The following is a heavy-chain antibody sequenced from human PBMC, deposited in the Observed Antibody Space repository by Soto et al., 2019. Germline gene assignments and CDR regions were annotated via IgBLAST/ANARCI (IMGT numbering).Heavy chain of an antibody. CDR2: IKSKINGGIT. CDR1: GLIFTSAW. D-gene: IGHD3-16*01. V-gene: IGHV3-15*07. J-gene: IGHJ4*02. CDR3: AGDLPDWGAYAFDY. Sequence: EVQLVESGGGLVEPGGSLRLSCAASGLIFTSAWLNWVRQAPGKGLEWVGRIKSKINGGITDYAAPVKGRFTISRDDSKNTVYPYMDSLTTEETALYYCAGDLPDWGAYAFDYWGQGTLVTVSS.